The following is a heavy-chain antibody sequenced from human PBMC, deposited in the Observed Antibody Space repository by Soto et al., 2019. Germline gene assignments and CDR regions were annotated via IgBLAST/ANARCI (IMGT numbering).Heavy chain of an antibody. CDR3: AKGSKFTIFSPNDY. J-gene: IGHJ4*02. CDR1: GFTFSTYA. CDR2: LSGNSGTT. Sequence: VQLLESGGGLVQPGGSLRLSCAASGFTFSTYAIAWVRQAPGKGLEWVSALSGNSGTTYSADSVKGRFTISTDNSRNTLYLQMSSLRADDTALYYCAKGSKFTIFSPNDYWGQGTLVTVSS. V-gene: IGHV3-23*01. D-gene: IGHD3-3*01.